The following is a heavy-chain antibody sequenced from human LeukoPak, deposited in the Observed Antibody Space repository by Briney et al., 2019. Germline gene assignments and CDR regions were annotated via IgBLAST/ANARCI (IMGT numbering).Heavy chain of an antibody. J-gene: IGHJ4*02. CDR1: GESFSGDF. V-gene: IGHV4-34*01. D-gene: IGHD3-22*01. Sequence: PSETLSLTCGVYGESFSGDFWTWLRQAPGKGLEWIGEINHRVRTNYSPSLTGRVTISVDTSMNQFSLQLRSVTAADTALYYCARGQYDSGGYHYGIRAFYFDYWGQGILVTVSS. CDR3: ARGQYDSGGYHYGIRAFYFDY. CDR2: INHRVRT.